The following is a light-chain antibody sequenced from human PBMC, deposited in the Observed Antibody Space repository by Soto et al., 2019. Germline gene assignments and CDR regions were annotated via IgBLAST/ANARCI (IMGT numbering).Light chain of an antibody. CDR3: QQYDTYSLT. J-gene: IGKJ2*01. CDR1: QSISNW. Sequence: DIQMTQSPSTLSASVGDRVTITCRASQSISNWLAWYQQRPGKAPKLLIYDASSLQSGVPSRFSGGRSGTEFTLTISSLQADDFATYSCQQYDTYSLTFGQGTKLEI. CDR2: DAS. V-gene: IGKV1-5*01.